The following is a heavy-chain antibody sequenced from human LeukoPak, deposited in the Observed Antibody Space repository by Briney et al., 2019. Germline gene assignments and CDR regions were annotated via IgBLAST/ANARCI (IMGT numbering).Heavy chain of an antibody. D-gene: IGHD3-22*01. CDR2: IYYSGST. Sequence: PSETLSLTCTVSGGSISSHYWSWIRQPPGKGLEWIGYIYYSGSTNYNPSLKSRVTISVDTSKNQFSLKLSSVTAADTAAYYCARGGTSYYYDSSGYSWDYWGQGTLVTVSS. CDR3: ARGGTSYYYDSSGYSWDY. CDR1: GGSISSHY. V-gene: IGHV4-59*11. J-gene: IGHJ4*02.